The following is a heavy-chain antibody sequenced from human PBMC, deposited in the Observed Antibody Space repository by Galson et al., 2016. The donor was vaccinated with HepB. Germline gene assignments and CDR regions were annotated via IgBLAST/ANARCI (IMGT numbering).Heavy chain of an antibody. CDR3: GKVRHGDRNWFDP. D-gene: IGHD4-17*01. CDR1: GFTFSSYA. Sequence: SLRLSCAASGFTFSSYAMSWVRQAPGKGLEWVSAISSFGDKTHYADSVKGRFAISRDNSKNTLYLQMNSLRAEDTAVYSCGKVRHGDRNWFDPWGQGTLVTVSS. CDR2: ISSFGDKT. V-gene: IGHV3-23*01. J-gene: IGHJ5*02.